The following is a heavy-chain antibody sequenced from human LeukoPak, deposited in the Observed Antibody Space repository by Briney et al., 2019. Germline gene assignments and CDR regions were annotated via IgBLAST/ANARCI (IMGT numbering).Heavy chain of an antibody. V-gene: IGHV3-30*02. CDR2: IRYDGSNK. J-gene: IGHJ4*02. CDR3: AKGTEQLWPRGIY. Sequence: GGSLRLSCAASGFTFSSYGMHWVRQAPGKGLEWVAFIRYDGSNKYYADSVKGRFTISRDNSKNTLYLQMNSLRAEDTAVYYCAKGTEQLWPRGIYWGQGTLVTVSS. CDR1: GFTFSSYG. D-gene: IGHD5-18*01.